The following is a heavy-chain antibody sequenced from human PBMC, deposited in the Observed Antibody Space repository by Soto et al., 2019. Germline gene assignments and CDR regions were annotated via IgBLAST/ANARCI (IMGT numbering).Heavy chain of an antibody. J-gene: IGHJ5*02. CDR1: GYNFLTYG. V-gene: IGHV1-18*01. D-gene: IGHD3-10*01. CDR3: ARDRPGISVIRAVKTYNYFDP. CDR2: ISTDNTHR. Sequence: GASVKVSCKASGYNFLTYGISWLRQAPGRGLEWMGWISTDNTHRNCAQNFQERVTMTTDTSTNTAYMELRSLRSDDTAIYYCARDRPGISVIRAVKTYNYFDPWGQGTLVTVSS.